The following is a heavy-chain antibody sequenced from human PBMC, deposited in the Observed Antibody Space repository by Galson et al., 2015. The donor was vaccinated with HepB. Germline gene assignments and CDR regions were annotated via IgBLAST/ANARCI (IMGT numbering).Heavy chain of an antibody. CDR3: AKVFPEKTDGWYRQALYYFDS. V-gene: IGHV3-23*01. D-gene: IGHD6-19*01. CDR2: ITPSGDNT. J-gene: IGHJ4*02. Sequence: SLRLSCAASGFTFSYYAMAWVRQAPGKGLEWVSAITPSGDNTYYADSMKGRFTISRDNSQNTVFLQMKSLRADDTAMYFCAKVFPEKTDGWYRQALYYFDSWGQGTRVTVSS. CDR1: GFTFSYYA.